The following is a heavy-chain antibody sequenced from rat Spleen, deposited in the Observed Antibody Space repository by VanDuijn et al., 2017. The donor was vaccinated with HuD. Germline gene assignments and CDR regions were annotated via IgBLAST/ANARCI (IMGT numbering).Heavy chain of an antibody. J-gene: IGHJ2*01. CDR2: ISYDGSST. CDR1: GFTFSGFP. CDR3: ARLALLTTAPYYFDY. Sequence: EVQLVESGGGLVQPGRSLKLSCEASGFTFSGFPMAWVRQAPKKGLEWVATISYDGSSTYYRDSVKGRFTISRDNAKSTLYLQMDSLRSEDTASYYCARLALLTTAPYYFDYWGQGVMVTVSS. D-gene: IGHD1-11*01. V-gene: IGHV5-7*01.